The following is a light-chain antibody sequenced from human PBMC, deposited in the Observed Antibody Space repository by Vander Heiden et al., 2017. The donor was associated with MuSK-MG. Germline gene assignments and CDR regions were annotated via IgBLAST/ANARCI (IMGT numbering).Light chain of an antibody. CDR3: SQAVQIPYT. Sequence: DIVMTQSPLSLPVTPGEPASISYRSSQSLLHSNGYNYLDWYLQKSGQSQQLLIYLGSNRSSRVPDRFPGSGSGTHFTLKISRVVAADVGVYYCSQAVQIPYTFGPGTKVEIK. J-gene: IGKJ2*01. CDR2: LGS. CDR1: QSLLHSNGYNY. V-gene: IGKV2-28*01.